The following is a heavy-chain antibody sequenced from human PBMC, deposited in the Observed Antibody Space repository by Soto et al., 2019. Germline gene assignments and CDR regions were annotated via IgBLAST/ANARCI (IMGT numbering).Heavy chain of an antibody. CDR3: AKDDIVVVPAAKVY. Sequence: GGSLRLSCTASGFTFSSYAMSWVRQAPGKGLEWVSAISGSGGSTYYADSVKGRFTISRDNSKNTLYLQMNSLRAEDAAVCYCAKDDIVVVPAAKVYWGQGTLVTVSS. CDR2: ISGSGGST. CDR1: GFTFSSYA. D-gene: IGHD2-2*01. V-gene: IGHV3-23*01. J-gene: IGHJ4*02.